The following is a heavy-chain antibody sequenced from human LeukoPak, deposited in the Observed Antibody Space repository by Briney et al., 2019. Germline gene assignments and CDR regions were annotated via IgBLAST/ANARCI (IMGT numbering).Heavy chain of an antibody. CDR1: GVSISSSYSY. CDR2: IYYTGNT. CDR3: ARSTVVPAAIRSLTSGGFDY. Sequence: SETLSLTCTVSGVSISSSYSYWGWIRQPPGMGLEWIGSIYYTGNTYYNASLKSQVSISIDTSKNQFSLKLTSVTAAGTAVYYCARSTVVPAAIRSLTSGGFDYWGQGTLVTVSS. D-gene: IGHD2-2*01. J-gene: IGHJ4*02. V-gene: IGHV4-39*01.